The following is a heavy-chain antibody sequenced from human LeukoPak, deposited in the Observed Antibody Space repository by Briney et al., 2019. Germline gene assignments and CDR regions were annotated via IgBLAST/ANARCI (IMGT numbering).Heavy chain of an antibody. V-gene: IGHV4-34*01. D-gene: IGHD6-6*01. Sequence: SETLSLTCAVYGGSFSGYYWNWIRQPPGKGLEWIGEINHSGSTNYNPSLKSRVTMSVDTSKNQFSLKLSSVTAADTAVYYCATSDSSSSYGVYWGQGTLVTVSS. J-gene: IGHJ4*02. CDR2: INHSGST. CDR3: ATSDSSSSYGVY. CDR1: GGSFSGYY.